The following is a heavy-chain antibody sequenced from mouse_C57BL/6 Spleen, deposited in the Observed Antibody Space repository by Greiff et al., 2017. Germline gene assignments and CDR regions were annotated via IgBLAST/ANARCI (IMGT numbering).Heavy chain of an antibody. V-gene: IGHV1-81*01. Sequence: VQLQQSGAELARPGASVKLSCKASGYTFTSYGISWVKQRTGQGLEWIGEIYPRSGNTYYNEKFKGKATLTADKSSSTAYMELRSLTSEDSAVYFCAREGPMVTTGAHYFDYWGQGTTLTVSS. CDR2: IYPRSGNT. D-gene: IGHD2-2*01. CDR3: AREGPMVTTGAHYFDY. CDR1: GYTFTSYG. J-gene: IGHJ2*01.